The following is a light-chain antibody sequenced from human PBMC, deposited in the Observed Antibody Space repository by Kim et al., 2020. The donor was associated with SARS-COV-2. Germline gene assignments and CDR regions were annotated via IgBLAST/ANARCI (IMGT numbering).Light chain of an antibody. Sequence: QSVLTQPPSVSGAPGQRVTISCTGSSANIGAGYDVYWYQQLPGKAPKLLIYDNSNRPSGVPDRFSGSKSGTSASLAITGLQAEDEADYYCQSYDISPTSPFVFGTGTKVTVL. J-gene: IGLJ1*01. CDR3: QSYDISPTSPFV. CDR2: DNS. V-gene: IGLV1-40*01. CDR1: SANIGAGYD.